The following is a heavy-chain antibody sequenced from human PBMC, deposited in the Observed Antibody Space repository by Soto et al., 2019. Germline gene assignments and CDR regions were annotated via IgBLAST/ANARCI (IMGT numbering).Heavy chain of an antibody. CDR3: AAAPMQYDTLGIDH. CDR1: GFVVSRNY. V-gene: IGHV3-53*01. CDR2: MYSDGRT. Sequence: GGSLRLSCAASGFVVSRNYMSWVRQAPGKGLEYVSVMYSDGRTYYADSVEGRFTISRDNAKSTLYLQMNSLRSEDTAIYYCAAAPMQYDTLGIDHWGQGTQVTVSS. J-gene: IGHJ4*02. D-gene: IGHD1-1*01.